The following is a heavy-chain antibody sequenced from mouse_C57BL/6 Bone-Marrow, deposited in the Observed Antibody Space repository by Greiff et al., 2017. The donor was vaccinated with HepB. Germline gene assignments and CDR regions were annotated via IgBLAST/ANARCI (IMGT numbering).Heavy chain of an antibody. Sequence: EVKVVESVAELVRPGASVKLSCTASGFNIKNTYMHWVKQRPEQGLEWIGRIDPANGNTKYAPKFQGKATITADTSSNTAYLQLSSLTSEDTAIYYCARFYYGSSYVDYWGQGTTLTVSS. V-gene: IGHV14-3*01. D-gene: IGHD1-1*01. J-gene: IGHJ2*01. CDR2: IDPANGNT. CDR3: ARFYYGSSYVDY. CDR1: GFNIKNTY.